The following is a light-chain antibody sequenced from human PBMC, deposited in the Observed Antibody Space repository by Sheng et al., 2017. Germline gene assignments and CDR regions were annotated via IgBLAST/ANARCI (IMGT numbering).Light chain of an antibody. CDR3: SSYASSPFV. J-gene: IGLJ1*01. V-gene: IGLV2-8*01. Sequence: QSALTQPPSASGSPGQSVTISCTGTSSDVGGYNYVSWYQHHPGKAPKLMIYEVNKRPSGVPDRFSGSKFGNTASLTVSGLQAEDEADYYCSSYASSPFVFGAGTRVTVL. CDR1: SSDVGGYNY. CDR2: EVN.